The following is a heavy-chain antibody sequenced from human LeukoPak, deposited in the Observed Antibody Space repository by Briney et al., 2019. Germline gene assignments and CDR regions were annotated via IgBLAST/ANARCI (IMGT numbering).Heavy chain of an antibody. J-gene: IGHJ4*02. D-gene: IGHD5-24*01. CDR3: ARGDGYNFFDY. CDR1: GFSVTNNY. CDR2: FYVGGAT. V-gene: IGHV3-53*01. Sequence: GGSLRLSCAVSGFSVTNNYMSWVRQAPGKGLEWVSVFYVGGATYYAASVKGRFTISRDNSENTLYLQMKSLRAEDTAVYYCARGDGYNFFDYWGQGILVTVPS.